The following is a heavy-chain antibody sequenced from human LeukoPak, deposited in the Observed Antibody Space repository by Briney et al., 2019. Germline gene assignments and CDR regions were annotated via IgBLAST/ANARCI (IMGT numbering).Heavy chain of an antibody. CDR1: GYTFTSYY. J-gene: IGHJ4*02. CDR2: INPGGGST. V-gene: IGHV1-46*01. Sequence: ASVKVSCKASGYTFTSYYMHWVRQAPGQGLEWMGIINPGGGSTSYAQKFQGRVTMTRDTSTSTVYMELSSLRSEDTAVYYCARAGDYYDSSGYWDYFDYWGQGTLVTVSS. D-gene: IGHD3-22*01. CDR3: ARAGDYYDSSGYWDYFDY.